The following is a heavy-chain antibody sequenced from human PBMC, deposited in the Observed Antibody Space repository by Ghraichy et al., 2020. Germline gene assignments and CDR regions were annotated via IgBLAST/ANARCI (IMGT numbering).Heavy chain of an antibody. CDR1: GGSITSSTYH. CDR2: FYYNGNT. V-gene: IGHV4-39*01. CDR3: AASFTIFAGDL. Sequence: SETLSLTCTVSGGSITSSTYHWGWIRQRPGKALVWIGTFYYNGNTYYNPSLKSRVTMSVDTSKNQFSLKLSAVTAADTAVYYCAASFTIFAGDLWGQGTLVTVSS. J-gene: IGHJ5*02. D-gene: IGHD3-3*01.